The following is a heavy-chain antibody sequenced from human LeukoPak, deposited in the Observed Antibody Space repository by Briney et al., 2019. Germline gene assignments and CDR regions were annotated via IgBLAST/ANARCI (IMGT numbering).Heavy chain of an antibody. CDR3: ARASRSIAGASDAFDI. CDR2: ISSSSSYI. Sequence: GGSLRLSCAASGFTFSSYSMNWVRQAPGKGLEWVSSISSSSSYIYYADSVKGRFTISRDNAKNSLYLQMNSLRAEDTAVYYCARASRSIAGASDAFDIWGQGTMVTVSS. J-gene: IGHJ3*02. D-gene: IGHD6-6*01. V-gene: IGHV3-21*01. CDR1: GFTFSSYS.